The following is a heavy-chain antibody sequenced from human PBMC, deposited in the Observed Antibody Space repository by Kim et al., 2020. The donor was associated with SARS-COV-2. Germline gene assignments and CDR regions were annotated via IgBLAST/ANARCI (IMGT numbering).Heavy chain of an antibody. Sequence: GGSLRLSCAASGFTFSNHWMHWVRQAPGKGLVWVSRINSDGSSTSYGDSVKGRFAISRDNARNTLYLQMNSLGAEDTAVYYCVRGWAFNNWGQGTMVTVSS. CDR3: VRGWAFNN. CDR1: GFTFSNHW. J-gene: IGHJ3*02. V-gene: IGHV3-74*01. CDR2: INSDGSST.